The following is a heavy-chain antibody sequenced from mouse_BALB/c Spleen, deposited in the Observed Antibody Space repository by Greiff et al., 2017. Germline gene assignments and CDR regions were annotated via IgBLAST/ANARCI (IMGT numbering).Heavy chain of an antibody. D-gene: IGHD2-1*01. CDR1: GFTFSSYA. Sequence: DVKLVESGGGLVKPGGSLKLSCAASGFTFSSYAMSWVRQSPEKRLEWVAEISSGGSYTYYPDTVTGRFTISRDNAKNTLYLEMSSLRSEDTAMYYCARNGNYEGDYWGQGTSVTVSS. CDR2: ISSGGSYT. J-gene: IGHJ4*01. V-gene: IGHV5-9-4*01. CDR3: ARNGNYEGDY.